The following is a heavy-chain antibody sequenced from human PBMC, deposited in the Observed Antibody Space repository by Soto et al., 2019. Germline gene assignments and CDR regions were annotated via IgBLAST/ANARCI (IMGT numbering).Heavy chain of an antibody. CDR1: GGSISSSSYY. CDR3: ARQESSSWERDY. CDR2: IYYSGST. Sequence: QLLESGPGLVKPSETLSLTCTVSGGSISSSSYYWGWIRQPPGKGLEWIGSIYYSGSTYYNPSLKSRVTISVDTSKNQFSLKLSSVTAADTTVYYCARQESSSWERDYWGQGTLVTVSS. V-gene: IGHV4-39*01. J-gene: IGHJ4*02. D-gene: IGHD6-6*01.